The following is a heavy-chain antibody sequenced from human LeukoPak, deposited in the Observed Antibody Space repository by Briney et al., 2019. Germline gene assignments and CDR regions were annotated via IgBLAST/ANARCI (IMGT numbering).Heavy chain of an antibody. CDR1: GGSFSGYY. CDR2: INHSGST. D-gene: IGHD5-18*01. Sequence: TASETLSLTCAVYGGSFSGYYWSWIRQPPGKGLEWIGEINHSGSTNYNPSLKSRVTISVDTSKNQFSLKLSSVTAADTAVYYCARDEDTAINYWGQGTLVTVSS. V-gene: IGHV4-34*01. CDR3: ARDEDTAINY. J-gene: IGHJ4*02.